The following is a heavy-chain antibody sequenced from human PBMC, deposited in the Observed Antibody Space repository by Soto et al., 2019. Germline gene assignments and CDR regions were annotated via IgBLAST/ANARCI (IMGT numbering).Heavy chain of an antibody. J-gene: IGHJ1*01. V-gene: IGHV1-46*03. CDR1: GYTFTSYY. CDR3: ARDREGGYSYGSFQH. Sequence: ASVKVSCKASGYTFTSYYMHWVRQAPGQGLEWMGIINPSGGSTSYAQKFQGRVTMTRDTSTSTVYMELGSLRSEDTAVYYCARDREGGYSYGSFQHWGQGTLVTVSS. D-gene: IGHD5-18*01. CDR2: INPSGGST.